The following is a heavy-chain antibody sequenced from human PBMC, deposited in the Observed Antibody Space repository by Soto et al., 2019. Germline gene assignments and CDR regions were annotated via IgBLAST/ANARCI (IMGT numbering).Heavy chain of an antibody. D-gene: IGHD2-21*02. CDR2: IYYRGLT. CDR1: SYSITTSSYY. CDR3: ANTLRGDYYFFQH. J-gene: IGHJ1*01. Sequence: SETLSLTCTVSSYSITTSSYYWGCIRQPPGKGLECIVSIYYRGLTFHNPSLKSRVTLSADMSKSQFCVKVNSVAAIDTSVYYCANTLRGDYYFFQHWCEGTLVTVSS. V-gene: IGHV4-39*01.